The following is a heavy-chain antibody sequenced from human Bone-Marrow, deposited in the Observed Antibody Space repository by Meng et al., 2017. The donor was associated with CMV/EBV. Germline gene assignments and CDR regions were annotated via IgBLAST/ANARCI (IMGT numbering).Heavy chain of an antibody. D-gene: IGHD4-17*01. CDR2: ISSSSSYI. J-gene: IGHJ6*02. CDR3: ARDWGTTVTTLGNYYGMDV. V-gene: IGHV3-21*01. Sequence: GESLKISCAASGSTFSSYSMNWVRQAPGKGLEWVSSISSSSSYIYYADSVKGRFTISRDNAKNSLYLQMNSLRAEDTAVYYCARDWGTTVTTLGNYYGMDVWGQGTTVTVSS. CDR1: GSTFSSYS.